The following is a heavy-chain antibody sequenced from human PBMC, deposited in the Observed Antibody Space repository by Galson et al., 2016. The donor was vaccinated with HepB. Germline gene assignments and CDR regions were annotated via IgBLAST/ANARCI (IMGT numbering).Heavy chain of an antibody. CDR1: GASIISSDW. V-gene: IGHV4-4*02. J-gene: IGHJ4*02. CDR2: IYHSGST. CDR3: ARSNGYDPFDS. Sequence: SETLSLTCAVSGASIISSDWWSWLRQSPGQGLEWIGEIYHSGSTNYSPSLRSRAAISVDKSINQFFLTLTSVTAADTAVYYCARSNGYDPFDSWGQGTLVTVSS. D-gene: IGHD5-12*01.